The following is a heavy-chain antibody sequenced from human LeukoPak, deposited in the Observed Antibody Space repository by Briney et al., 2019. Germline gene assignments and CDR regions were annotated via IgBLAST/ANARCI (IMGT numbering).Heavy chain of an antibody. CDR3: VRGRGPWGY. J-gene: IGHJ4*02. Sequence: SETLSLTCTVSGGCISSYYWSWIRQPPGKGLEWIGFIYYSGSTNYNPSLKSRVTISVDTSKNQFFLKLSSVTAADTAVYYCVRGRGPWGYWGQGTLVTVSS. CDR1: GGCISSYY. D-gene: IGHD3-10*01. V-gene: IGHV4-59*08. CDR2: IYYSGST.